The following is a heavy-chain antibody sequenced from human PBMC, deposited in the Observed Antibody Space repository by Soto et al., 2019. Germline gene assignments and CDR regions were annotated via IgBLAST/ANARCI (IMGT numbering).Heavy chain of an antibody. CDR2: MSYDGSNK. Sequence: QVQLVESGGGVVQPGRSLRLSCAASGFTFGHFAMHWVRQAPGKGLEWVAIMSYDGSNKYYADSVKGRFTISRDNSKTTLYLQMNSLRAEDTAVYYYAREEYNNVYFDYWGQGTLVTVSS. CDR1: GFTFGHFA. V-gene: IGHV3-30-3*01. D-gene: IGHD1-1*01. CDR3: AREEYNNVYFDY. J-gene: IGHJ4*02.